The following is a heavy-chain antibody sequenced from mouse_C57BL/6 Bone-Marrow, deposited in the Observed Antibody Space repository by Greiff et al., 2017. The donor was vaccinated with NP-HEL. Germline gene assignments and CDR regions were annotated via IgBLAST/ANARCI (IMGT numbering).Heavy chain of an antibody. Sequence: VQLQQPGAELVKPGASVKMSCKASGYTFTSYWITWVKQRPGQGLEWIGDIYPGSGSTNYNEKFKGKATLTADKSSSTAYMELRSLTSEDSAVYFCARGGYYYSSRRDYFDYWGQGTTLTVSS. V-gene: IGHV1-55*01. CDR1: GYTFTSYW. D-gene: IGHD1-1*01. CDR2: IYPGSGST. CDR3: ARGGYYYSSRRDYFDY. J-gene: IGHJ2*01.